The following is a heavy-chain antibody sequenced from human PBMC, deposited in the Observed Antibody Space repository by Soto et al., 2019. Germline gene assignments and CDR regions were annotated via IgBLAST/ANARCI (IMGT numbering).Heavy chain of an antibody. D-gene: IGHD1-1*01. J-gene: IGHJ6*02. Sequence: QVQLVESGGGVVQPGRSLRLSCAASGFTFSSYAMHWVRQAPGKGLEWVAVISYDGSNKYYADSVKGRFTISRDNSKNTLYRQMNSLRAEDTAVYYCARDRNVPGGMAVWGQGTTVTVSS. CDR1: GFTFSSYA. CDR2: ISYDGSNK. CDR3: ARDRNVPGGMAV. V-gene: IGHV3-30-3*01.